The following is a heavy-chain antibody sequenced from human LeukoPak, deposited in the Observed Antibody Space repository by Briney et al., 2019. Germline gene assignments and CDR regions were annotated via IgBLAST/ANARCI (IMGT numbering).Heavy chain of an antibody. CDR1: GYTFTSYY. J-gene: IGHJ4*02. CDR3: ARDGWAVNGSGRLSLDYCIDY. V-gene: IGHV1-46*01. Sequence: GASVKVSCKASGYTFTSYYMHWVRQAPGQGLEWMGIINPSGGSTSYAQKFQGRVTMTRDTSTSTVYMELSSLRSEDTAVYYCARDGWAVNGSGRLSLDYCIDYWGQGTLVTVSS. D-gene: IGHD3-10*01. CDR2: INPSGGST.